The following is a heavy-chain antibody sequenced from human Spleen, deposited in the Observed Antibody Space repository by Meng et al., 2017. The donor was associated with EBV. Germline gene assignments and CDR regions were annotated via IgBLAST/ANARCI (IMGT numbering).Heavy chain of an antibody. CDR1: GVSISSGAYY. D-gene: IGHD3-3*01. J-gene: IGHJ1*01. CDR3: AGGSGKGRTFQH. CDR2: IYYSGST. V-gene: IGHV4-30-4*01. Sequence: QLQLQGSGPGLVKPSQTLSLTCAVSGVSISSGAYYWSWIRQPPGKGLEWIGYIYYSGSTYYDPSLKSRVTISIDTSKIQLSLKLSSVTVADTALYYCAGGSGKGRTFQHWGQGTLVTVSS.